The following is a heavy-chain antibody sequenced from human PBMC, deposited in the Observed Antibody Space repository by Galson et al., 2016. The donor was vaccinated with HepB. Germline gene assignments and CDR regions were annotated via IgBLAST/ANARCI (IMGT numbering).Heavy chain of an antibody. CDR3: AKDGRIYCSSASCHDHFHY. J-gene: IGHJ4*02. Sequence: SLRLSCAASGFTFSSYGMHWVRQAPGKGPEWVAFISYDGSNKKYADSVKGRFTISRDNPKKTLYLQMNSLRAEDTAVYYCAKDGRIYCSSASCHDHFHYWGQGTLVTVSS. CDR2: ISYDGSNK. CDR1: GFTFSSYG. V-gene: IGHV3-30*18. D-gene: IGHD2-2*01.